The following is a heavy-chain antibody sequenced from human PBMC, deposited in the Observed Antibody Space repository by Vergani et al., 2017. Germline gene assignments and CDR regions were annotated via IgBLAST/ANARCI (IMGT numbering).Heavy chain of an antibody. D-gene: IGHD3-22*01. V-gene: IGHV3-30*02. J-gene: IGHJ4*02. CDR1: GFTFSSYG. CDR2: IRYDGSNK. Sequence: QAQLVESGGGVVQPGGSLRLSCAASGFTFSSYGMHWVRQAPGKGLEWVAFIRYDGSNKYYADSVKGRFTISRDNSKNTLYLQMNSLRAEDTAVYYCAKARGSGYYNYYFDYWGQGTLVTVSS. CDR3: AKARGSGYYNYYFDY.